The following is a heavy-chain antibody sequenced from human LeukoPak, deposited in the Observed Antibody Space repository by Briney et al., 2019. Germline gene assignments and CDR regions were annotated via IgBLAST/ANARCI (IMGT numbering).Heavy chain of an antibody. V-gene: IGHV4-39*01. CDR2: IYYSGST. CDR1: GGSISSSSYY. J-gene: IGHJ4*02. CDR3: VRRGSGYHIDY. D-gene: IGHD3-22*01. Sequence: SETLSLTCTVSGGSISSSSYYWGWIRQPPGKGLEWIGSIYYSGSTYYNPSLKSRVTISVDTSKNQFSLKLSSVTAADTAVYYCVRRGSGYHIDYWGQGTLVTVSS.